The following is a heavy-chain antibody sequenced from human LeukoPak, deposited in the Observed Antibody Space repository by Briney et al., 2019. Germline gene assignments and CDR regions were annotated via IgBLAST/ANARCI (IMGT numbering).Heavy chain of an antibody. CDR2: INHSGGT. J-gene: IGHJ5*02. CDR1: GGSFSGFY. D-gene: IGHD6-13*01. CDR3: ARGLVVAAAGEKKASCWFDP. V-gene: IGHV4-34*01. Sequence: PSETLSLTCAVYGGSFSGFYWSWIRQPPGKGLEWIGDINHSGGTNYIPSLKSRVTISVDTSKNQFSLKLTSVTAADTAVYYCARGLVVAAAGEKKASCWFDPWGQGTLVTVSS.